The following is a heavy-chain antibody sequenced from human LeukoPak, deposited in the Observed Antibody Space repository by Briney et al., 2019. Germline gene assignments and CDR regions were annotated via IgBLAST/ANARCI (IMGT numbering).Heavy chain of an antibody. CDR3: ARGNYYENSGYWVLSAFDI. V-gene: IGHV3-7*01. J-gene: IGHJ3*02. Sequence: PGGSLGLSCAASGFSFSTYWMTWVRQAPGKGLEWVANIKADGGETYYADSVKGRFTISRDNAKNSLYLQMNSLRAEDTAVYYCARGNYYENSGYWVLSAFDIWGQGTMVTVSS. CDR2: IKADGGET. D-gene: IGHD3-22*01. CDR1: GFSFSTYW.